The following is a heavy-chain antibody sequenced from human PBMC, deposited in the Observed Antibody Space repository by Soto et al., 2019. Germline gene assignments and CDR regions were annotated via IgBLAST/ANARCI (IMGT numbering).Heavy chain of an antibody. CDR2: INHSGST. CDR1: CGSFSGYY. J-gene: IGHJ4*02. Sequence: SETLSLTCAVYCGSFSGYYWSWIRQPPGKGLEWIGEINHSGSTNYNPSLKSRVTISVDTSKNQFSLKLSSVTAADTAVYYCAKARITMVRGAVGPYFDYWGQGTLVTVSS. CDR3: AKARITMVRGAVGPYFDY. V-gene: IGHV4-34*01. D-gene: IGHD3-10*01.